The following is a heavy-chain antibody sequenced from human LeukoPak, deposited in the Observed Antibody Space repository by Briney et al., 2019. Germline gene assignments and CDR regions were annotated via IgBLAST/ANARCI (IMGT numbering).Heavy chain of an antibody. Sequence: GGSLRLSCAASGFTFSSYAMSWVRQAPGKGLEWVSAISGSGGSTYYTDSVKGRFTISRDNSKNTLYLQMNSLRAEDTAVYYCAKSPAGSRGTWDYWGQGTLVTVSS. V-gene: IGHV3-23*01. CDR2: ISGSGGST. CDR1: GFTFSSYA. CDR3: AKSPAGSRGTWDY. J-gene: IGHJ4*02. D-gene: IGHD1-1*01.